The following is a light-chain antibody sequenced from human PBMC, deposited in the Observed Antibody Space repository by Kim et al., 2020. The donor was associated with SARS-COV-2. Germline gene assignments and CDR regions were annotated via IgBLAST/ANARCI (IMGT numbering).Light chain of an antibody. CDR3: QQYNS. Sequence: PSTLSASVGDRVTITCRASQSISSWLAWYEQKPGKAPKLLIYKASSLESGVPSRFSGSGSGTEFILTISSLQPDDFATYYCQQYNSFGQGTKLEI. CDR1: QSISSW. V-gene: IGKV1-5*03. CDR2: KAS. J-gene: IGKJ2*01.